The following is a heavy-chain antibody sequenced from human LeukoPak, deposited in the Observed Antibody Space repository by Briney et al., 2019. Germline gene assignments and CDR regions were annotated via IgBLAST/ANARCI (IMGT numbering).Heavy chain of an antibody. V-gene: IGHV3-9*01. CDR3: VRGNFGPAQWFDP. J-gene: IGHJ5*02. Sequence: PGRSLRLSCAASGFTFDDYAMHWVRQVPGKGLEWVSGISWNSGSTGYAGSVKGRFTISRDNTKNSLYLQMNSLTPDDTALYYCVRGNFGPAQWFDPWGQGTLVTVSS. D-gene: IGHD3/OR15-3a*01. CDR1: GFTFDDYA. CDR2: ISWNSGST.